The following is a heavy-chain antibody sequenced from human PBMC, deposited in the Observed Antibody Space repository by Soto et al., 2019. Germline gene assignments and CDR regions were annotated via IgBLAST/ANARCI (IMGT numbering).Heavy chain of an antibody. V-gene: IGHV1-2*04. CDR2: INPNSGAT. CDR3: ARDRPGISVIRAVKTYNYFDP. Sequence: EASVKVSCKASGYTFGAYYLHWVRQAPGQGLEWMGWINPNSGATNYAQKYQGWVTMTRDTSISTAYMELNRLRSDDTAIYYCARDRPGISVIRAVKTYNYFDPWGQGTLVTVSS. D-gene: IGHD3-10*01. J-gene: IGHJ5*02. CDR1: GYTFGAYY.